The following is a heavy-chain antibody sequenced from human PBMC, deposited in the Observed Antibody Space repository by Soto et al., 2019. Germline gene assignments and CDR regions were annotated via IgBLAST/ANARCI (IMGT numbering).Heavy chain of an antibody. CDR1: GFTFSSYG. D-gene: IGHD1-26*01. J-gene: IGHJ4*02. CDR2: ISYDGSNK. Sequence: ESGGGVVQPGRSLRLSCAASGFTFSSYGMHWVRQAPGKGLEWVAVISYDGSNKYYADSVKGRFTISRDNSKNTLYLQMNSLRAEDTAVYYCAKDRELLPFDYWGQGTLVTVSS. V-gene: IGHV3-30*18. CDR3: AKDRELLPFDY.